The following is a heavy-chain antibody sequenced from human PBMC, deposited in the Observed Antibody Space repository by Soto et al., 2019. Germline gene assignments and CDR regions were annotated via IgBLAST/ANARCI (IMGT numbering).Heavy chain of an antibody. V-gene: IGHV3-23*01. CDR3: ARSLFVASTGIEPFDF. J-gene: IGHJ4*02. D-gene: IGHD6-13*01. Sequence: EVQLLESGGGLVQPGGSLVLSCAASGFTFSSYAMSWVRQAPGKGLEWVSSISGGGNDAYYADSVKGRFTISRDNSRNTLYLQMNSPRADDTDVHDCARSLFVASTGIEPFDFLGQGTLVTVSS. CDR1: GFTFSSYA. CDR2: ISGGGNDA.